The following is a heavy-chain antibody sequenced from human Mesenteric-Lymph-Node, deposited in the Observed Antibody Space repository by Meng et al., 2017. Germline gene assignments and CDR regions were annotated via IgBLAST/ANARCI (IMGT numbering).Heavy chain of an antibody. J-gene: IGHJ4*02. CDR2: IYYSGST. CDR1: SGLLSSVGYY. V-gene: IGHV4-31*03. CDR3: ARVSSGWDYFDC. D-gene: IGHD6-19*01. Sequence: VQLSESGHGPVQPSGTRSLTCTVSSGLLSSVGYYLTWIRSLLGKGLGLFGHIYYSGSTFYNPSLKRRVIISLDTSKNQFSLNLRSVTAADTAVYYCARVSSGWDYFDCWGQGTLVTVSS.